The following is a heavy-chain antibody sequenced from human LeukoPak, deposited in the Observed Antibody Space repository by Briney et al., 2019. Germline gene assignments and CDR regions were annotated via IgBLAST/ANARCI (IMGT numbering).Heavy chain of an antibody. CDR1: GFTFSSYA. D-gene: IGHD3-10*01. J-gene: IGHJ4*02. CDR2: ISYDGSNK. V-gene: IGHV3-30-3*01. CDR3: ARALRSGSYYKGVDY. Sequence: PGGSLRLSCAASGFTFSSYAMHWVRQAPGKGLEWVAVISYDGSNKYYAVSVKGRFTISRDNSKNTLYLQMNSLRAEDTAVYYCARALRSGSYYKGVDYWGQGTLVTVSS.